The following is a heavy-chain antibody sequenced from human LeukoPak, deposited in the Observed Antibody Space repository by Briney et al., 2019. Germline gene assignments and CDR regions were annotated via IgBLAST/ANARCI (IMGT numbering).Heavy chain of an antibody. CDR2: IIPIFGTA. CDR3: ARGERDSSGWYYFDY. J-gene: IGHJ4*02. CDR1: GGTFSSYA. D-gene: IGHD6-19*01. V-gene: IGHV1-69*01. Sequence: ASVKVSCKASGGTFSSYAISWVRQAPGRGLEWMGGIIPIFGTANYAQKFQGRVTITADESTSTAYMELSSLRSEDTAVYYCARGERDSSGWYYFDYWGQGTLVTVSS.